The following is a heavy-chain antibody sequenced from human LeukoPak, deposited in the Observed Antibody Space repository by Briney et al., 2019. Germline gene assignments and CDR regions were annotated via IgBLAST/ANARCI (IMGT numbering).Heavy chain of an antibody. CDR2: ISGRGGDT. V-gene: IGHV3-23*01. D-gene: IGHD1-26*01. CDR3: AKEPREWELPDY. Sequence: GGSLRLSCAASGFTFRRSAMTWVRQVPGKGLEWVSTISGRGGDTDYADSVKGRFTISRDNSRNTLYLQMNSLRVEDTAVYYCAKEPREWELPDYWGQGTLVTVSS. J-gene: IGHJ4*02. CDR1: GFTFRRSA.